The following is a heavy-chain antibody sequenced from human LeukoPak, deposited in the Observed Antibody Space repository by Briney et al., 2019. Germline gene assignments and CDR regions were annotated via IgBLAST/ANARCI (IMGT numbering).Heavy chain of an antibody. CDR3: ARDSSGYYGY. CDR1: GFTFSSSA. J-gene: IGHJ4*02. Sequence: GSLRLSCAASGFTFSSSAMSWVRQDAGKRLEWVSSISGSGDNTYYADSVKGRFTISRDNAKNSLYLQMNSLRDEDTAVYYRARDSSGYYGYWGRGTLVTVSS. D-gene: IGHD3-22*01. CDR2: ISGSGDNT. V-gene: IGHV3-23*01.